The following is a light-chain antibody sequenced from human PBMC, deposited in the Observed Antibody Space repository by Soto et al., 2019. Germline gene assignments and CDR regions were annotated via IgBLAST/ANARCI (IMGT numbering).Light chain of an antibody. CDR3: QSFDSTLSGGV. CDR1: SSNIGAGYN. J-gene: IGLJ1*01. Sequence: QAVVTQPPSVSGAPGQRVTISCTGSSSNIGAGYNVHWYQQLPGTAPKLLIYGNTNRPSGVPDRFSGSKSDTSASLAIAGLQSEDEADYYCQSFDSTLSGGVFGTGTKLTVL. V-gene: IGLV1-40*01. CDR2: GNT.